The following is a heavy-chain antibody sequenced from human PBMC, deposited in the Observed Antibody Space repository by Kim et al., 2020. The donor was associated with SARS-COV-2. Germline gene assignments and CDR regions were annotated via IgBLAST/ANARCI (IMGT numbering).Heavy chain of an antibody. CDR1: GGTFSSYA. V-gene: IGHV1-69*13. Sequence: SVKVSCKASGGTFSSYAISWVRQAPGQGLEWMGGIIPIFGTANYAQKFQGRVTITADESTSTAYMELSSLRSEDTAVYYCARDSRWFGENEAEYFQHWGQGTLVTVSS. D-gene: IGHD3-10*01. CDR2: IIPIFGTA. J-gene: IGHJ1*01. CDR3: ARDSRWFGENEAEYFQH.